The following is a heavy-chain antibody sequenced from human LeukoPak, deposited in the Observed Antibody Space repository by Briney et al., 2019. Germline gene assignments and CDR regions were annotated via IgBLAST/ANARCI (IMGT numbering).Heavy chain of an antibody. CDR3: AKTRYCSGGSCYLDF. V-gene: IGHV3-48*04. D-gene: IGHD2-15*01. CDR2: TSSSGTTI. J-gene: IGHJ4*02. CDR1: GFAFSTYS. Sequence: GGSLRLSCVASGFAFSTYSMNWVRQAPGKGLEWVSYTSSSGTTIYYADSVKGRFTISRDNAKNSLYLQMNSLRAEDTAVYYCAKTRYCSGGSCYLDFWGQGTLVTVSS.